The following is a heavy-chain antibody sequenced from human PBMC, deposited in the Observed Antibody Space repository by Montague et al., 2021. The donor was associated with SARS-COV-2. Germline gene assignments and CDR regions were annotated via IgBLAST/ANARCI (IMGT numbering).Heavy chain of an antibody. D-gene: IGHD3-22*01. CDR2: IYYSGST. Sequence: SETLSLTCTVSGDSISRYYWTWIRQPPGKGLEWIGYIYYSGSTNYNPSLKSRVTISVDTSKNQFSLKLSSVTAADTAVYYCARSNLPNYYDTGNAFDIWGQGTMVTVSS. CDR3: ARSNLPNYYDTGNAFDI. J-gene: IGHJ3*02. CDR1: GDSISRYY. V-gene: IGHV4-59*12.